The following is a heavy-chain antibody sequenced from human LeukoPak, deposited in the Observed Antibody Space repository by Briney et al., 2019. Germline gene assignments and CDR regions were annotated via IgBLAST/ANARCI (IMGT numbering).Heavy chain of an antibody. J-gene: IGHJ4*02. CDR2: ISPNGGGT. CDR1: GYIFTDYY. V-gene: IGHV1-2*02. Sequence: ASLKVSCKASGYIFTDYYMHWVRQAPGQGLEWIGWISPNGGGTKYAQKFQGRVTMTRDASVTTAYMELSGLTSDDTAVYYCAKSIGGAFDYWGQGTLVIVSS. CDR3: AKSIGGAFDY. D-gene: IGHD3-16*01.